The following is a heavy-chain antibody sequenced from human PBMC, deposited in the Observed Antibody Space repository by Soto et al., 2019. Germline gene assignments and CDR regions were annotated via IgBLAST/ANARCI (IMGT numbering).Heavy chain of an antibody. CDR2: ISTTGSYI. CDR3: ARSNYDYGLDY. D-gene: IGHD5-12*01. CDR1: RFTFSHYS. V-gene: IGHV3-21*01. Sequence: EVPLVESGGGLVKPGGSLRLSCAASRFTFSHYSMDWVRQAPGKGLEWVSSISTTGSYIYYADSLRGRFTISRDNAKNSLYLQMNRLRAEDTAVYYCARSNYDYGLDYWGQGTLVTVSS. J-gene: IGHJ4*02.